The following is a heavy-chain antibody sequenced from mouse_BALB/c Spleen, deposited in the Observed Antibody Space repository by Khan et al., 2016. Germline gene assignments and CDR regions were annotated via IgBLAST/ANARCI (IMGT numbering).Heavy chain of an antibody. J-gene: IGHJ3*01. CDR1: GYSITSGYY. D-gene: IGHD2-1*01. CDR3: ATYGNYEGFAY. CDR2: ISYDGSN. V-gene: IGHV3-6*02. Sequence: EVQLQESGPGLVKPSQSLSLTCSVTGYSITSGYYWNWIRQFPGNKLEWMGYISYDGSNNYNPSPKNRISITLDTSKNQFFLKLNSVTTEDTATYYCATYGNYEGFAYWGQGTLVTVSA.